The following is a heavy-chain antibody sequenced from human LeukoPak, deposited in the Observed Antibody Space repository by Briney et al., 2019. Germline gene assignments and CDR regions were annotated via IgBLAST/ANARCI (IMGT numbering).Heavy chain of an antibody. J-gene: IGHJ4*02. CDR3: ARDRALDY. CDR2: ISSDGSNK. V-gene: IGHV3-30*01. Sequence: GRSLRLSCAASGFTFISYAMYWVRQAPGKGLEWVAVISSDGSNKYYADSVKGQFTISRDNSKNTLYLQMNSLRAEDTAVYYCARDRALDYWGQGTLVTVSS. CDR1: GFTFISYA. D-gene: IGHD3-10*01.